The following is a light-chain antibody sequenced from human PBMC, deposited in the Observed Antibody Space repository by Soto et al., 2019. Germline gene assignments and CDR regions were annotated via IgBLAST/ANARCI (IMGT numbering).Light chain of an antibody. CDR2: GAS. V-gene: IGKV3-20*01. J-gene: IGKJ1*01. CDR3: QQYGSSPPWT. CDR1: QSVSSSY. Sequence: EIVLTQSPGTLSLSPGERATLSCRASQSVSSSYLAWYQQKPGQAPRLLIYGASSRATGIPDRFSGSGSGTDFALTITRLEPEDFAVHSCQQYGSSPPWTFGQGTKVEIK.